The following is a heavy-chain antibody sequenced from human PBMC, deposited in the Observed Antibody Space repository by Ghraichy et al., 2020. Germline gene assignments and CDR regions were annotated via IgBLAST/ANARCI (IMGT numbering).Heavy chain of an antibody. CDR2: ISSSSSYI. Sequence: LSLTCAASGFTFSSYSMNWVRQAPGKGLEWVSSISSSSSYIYYADSVKGRFTISRDNAKNSLYLQMNSLRAEDTAVYYCARDKEVGYNWNRWYYGMDVWGQGTTVTVSS. J-gene: IGHJ6*02. CDR1: GFTFSSYS. D-gene: IGHD1-20*01. CDR3: ARDKEVGYNWNRWYYGMDV. V-gene: IGHV3-21*01.